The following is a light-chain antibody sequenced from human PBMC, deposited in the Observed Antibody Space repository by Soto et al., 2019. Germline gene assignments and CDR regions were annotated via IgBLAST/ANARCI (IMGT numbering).Light chain of an antibody. J-gene: IGKJ1*01. CDR1: QSVSSNY. CDR2: VAS. Sequence: EVILTQSPGTLSLSPGERATLSCRASQSVSSNYLAWYQQKSGQAPRLLIYVASNRATGIPDRFSGSGSGTDFTLTIRRLEPEDFAVYYCQQYDTSPRTFGQGTKVEFK. CDR3: QQYDTSPRT. V-gene: IGKV3-20*01.